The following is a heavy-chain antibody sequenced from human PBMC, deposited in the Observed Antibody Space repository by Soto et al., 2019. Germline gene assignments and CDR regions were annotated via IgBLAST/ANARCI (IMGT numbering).Heavy chain of an antibody. CDR1: GFTFSSYG. CDR2: ISYDGSNK. CDR3: AKGFGITMIVVVPH. J-gene: IGHJ1*01. V-gene: IGHV3-30*18. D-gene: IGHD3-22*01. Sequence: PGGSLRLSCAASGFTFSSYGMHWVRQAPGKGLEWVAVISYDGSNKYYADSVKGRFTISRDNSKNTLYLQMNSLRAEDTAVYYCAKGFGITMIVVVPHWGQGTLVTVSS.